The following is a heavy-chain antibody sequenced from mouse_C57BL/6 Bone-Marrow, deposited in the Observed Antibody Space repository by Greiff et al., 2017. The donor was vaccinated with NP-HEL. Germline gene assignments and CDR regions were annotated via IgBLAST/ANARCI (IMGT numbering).Heavy chain of an antibody. D-gene: IGHD2-3*01. J-gene: IGHJ3*01. CDR1: GYAFSSYW. CDR2: IYPGDGDT. CDR3: ARTSYDGYYAWFAY. V-gene: IGHV1-80*01. Sequence: QVQLQQSGAELVKPGASVKISCKASGYAFSSYWMNWVKQRPGKGLEWIGQIYPGDGDTNYNGKFKGKATLTADKSSSTAYMQLSSLTSEDSAVYFCARTSYDGYYAWFAYWGQGTLVTVSA.